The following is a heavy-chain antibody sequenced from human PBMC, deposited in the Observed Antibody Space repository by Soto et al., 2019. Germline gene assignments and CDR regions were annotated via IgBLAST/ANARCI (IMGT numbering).Heavy chain of an antibody. CDR2: ISAYNGNT. Sequence: ASVKVSCKASGYTFTSYGISWVRQAPGQGLEWMGWISAYNGNTNYAQKLQGRVTMTTDTSTSTAYMELRSLRSDDTAVYYCARDWRLSFFHYYHLAVWGKGTTVTVSS. J-gene: IGHJ6*03. CDR3: ARDWRLSFFHYYHLAV. CDR1: GYTFTSYG. V-gene: IGHV1-18*01.